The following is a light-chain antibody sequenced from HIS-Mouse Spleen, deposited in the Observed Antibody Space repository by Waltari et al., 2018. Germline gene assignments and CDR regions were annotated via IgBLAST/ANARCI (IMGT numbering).Light chain of an antibody. J-gene: IGLJ3*02. CDR3: SSYTSSSTWV. CDR1: SSDVGGYNY. Sequence: QSALTQPASVSGSPGQSITIPCTGTSSDVGGYNYVSWYQQHPGKAPKRLIYDVSNRPSGVSNRFSGSKSGNTASLTISGLQAEDEADYYCSSYTSSSTWVFGGGTKLTVL. CDR2: DVS. V-gene: IGLV2-14*03.